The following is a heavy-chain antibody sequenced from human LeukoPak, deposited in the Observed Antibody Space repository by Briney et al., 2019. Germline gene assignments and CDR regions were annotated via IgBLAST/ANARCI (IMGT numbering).Heavy chain of an antibody. CDR3: AKDGDSTGCLDY. Sequence: PGGSLRLSCAASGFTFSSYGMHWVRQAPGKGLEWVAVISYDGSNKYYADSVKGRFTTSRDNSKNTLYLQMNSLRAEDTAVYYCAKDGDSTGCLDYWGQGTLVTVSS. J-gene: IGHJ4*02. CDR1: GFTFSSYG. V-gene: IGHV3-30*18. D-gene: IGHD1-1*01. CDR2: ISYDGSNK.